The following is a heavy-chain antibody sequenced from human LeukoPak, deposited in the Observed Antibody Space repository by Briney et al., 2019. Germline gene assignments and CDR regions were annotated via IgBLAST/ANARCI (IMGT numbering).Heavy chain of an antibody. J-gene: IGHJ4*02. CDR1: GYTFITYY. CDR2: IIPILGIA. Sequence: SVKVSCKASGYTFITYYIHWVRQAPGQGLEWMGRIIPILGIANYAQKFQGRVTITADKSTSTAYMELSSLRSEDTAVYYCATSWIQLWLRSSPFDYWGQGTLVTVSS. V-gene: IGHV1-69*02. CDR3: ATSWIQLWLRSSPFDY. D-gene: IGHD5-18*01.